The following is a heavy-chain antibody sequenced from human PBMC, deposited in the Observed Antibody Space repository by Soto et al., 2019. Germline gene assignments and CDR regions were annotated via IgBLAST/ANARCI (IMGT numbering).Heavy chain of an antibody. CDR1: GGSFSGYY. Sequence: QVQLQQWGAGLLKPSETLSLTCAVYGGSFSGYYWSWIRQPPGKGLEWIGEINHSGSTNYNPSLKSRVTISVDTSKNQSSLNLSSVTAADTAVYYCAGGRGRQQLVMSYYYGMDVWGQGTTVTVSS. J-gene: IGHJ6*02. CDR2: INHSGST. CDR3: AGGRGRQQLVMSYYYGMDV. V-gene: IGHV4-34*01. D-gene: IGHD6-13*01.